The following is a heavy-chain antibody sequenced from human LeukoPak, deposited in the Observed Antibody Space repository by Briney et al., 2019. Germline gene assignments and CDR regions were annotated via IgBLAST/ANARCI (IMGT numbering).Heavy chain of an antibody. CDR1: GFIFNAYW. J-gene: IGHJ4*02. D-gene: IGHD6-6*01. CDR3: ATEYSNSPWFDY. CDR2: IKEDGSEK. Sequence: GGSLRLSCAGSGFIFNAYWMSWVRQALGKGLEWVANIKEDGSEKNYVDSVKGRFTISRDNAKNSLYLQMNSLRAEDAAVYYCATEYSNSPWFDYWGQGTPVTVSS. V-gene: IGHV3-7*01.